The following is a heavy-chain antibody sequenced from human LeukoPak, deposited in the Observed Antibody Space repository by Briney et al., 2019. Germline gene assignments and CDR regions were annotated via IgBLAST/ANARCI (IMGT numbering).Heavy chain of an antibody. CDR1: GGSFSGYY. CDR3: ARGVGYYYGSGSYHNHDY. D-gene: IGHD3-10*01. Sequence: SETLSLTCAVYGGSFSGYYWSWIRQPPGKGLEWIGEVNHSGSTNYNPSLKSRVTISVDTSKNQFSLKLSSVTAADTAVYYCARGVGYYYGSGSYHNHDYWGQGTLVTVSS. V-gene: IGHV4-34*01. CDR2: VNHSGST. J-gene: IGHJ4*02.